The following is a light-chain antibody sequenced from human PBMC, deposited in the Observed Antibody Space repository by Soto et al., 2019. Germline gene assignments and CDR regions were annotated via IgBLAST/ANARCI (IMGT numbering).Light chain of an antibody. CDR1: SSDVGGYNY. J-gene: IGLJ1*01. CDR3: SSYTSNIPYV. CDR2: DVS. Sequence: QSVLTQPASVSGSPGQSITISCTGTSSDVGGYNYVSWYQQHPGKAPKLMIYDVSNRPSGVSNRFSGSKSGNTASLTISGLQAEDEADYYCSSYTSNIPYVFGTGP. V-gene: IGLV2-14*01.